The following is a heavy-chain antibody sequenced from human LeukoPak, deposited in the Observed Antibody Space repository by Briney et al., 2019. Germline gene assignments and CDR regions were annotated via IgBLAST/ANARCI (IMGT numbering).Heavy chain of an antibody. V-gene: IGHV1-46*01. Sequence: ASVKVSCKASGYTFTSYYVHWVRQAPGHGLEWMGIINPTSGDTDYAQNFQGRVTMTRDMSTSTVYMELSSLRSEDTAVYYCARYGFSSVWQGGWHAFDIWGLGTMVTVSS. CDR3: ARYGFSSVWQGGWHAFDI. CDR1: GYTFTSYY. CDR2: INPTSGDT. D-gene: IGHD6-25*01. J-gene: IGHJ3*02.